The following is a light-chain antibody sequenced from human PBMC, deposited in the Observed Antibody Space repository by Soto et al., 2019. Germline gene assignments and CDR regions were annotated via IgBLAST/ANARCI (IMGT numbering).Light chain of an antibody. CDR3: QQYYSTPWT. Sequence: EIVMTQSPATLSVSPGERATLSCRASQSVSSNLAWYQQKPGQAPRLLIYGASTRATDVPARFSGSGSGTEFTLTINSLQAEDVAVYYCQQYYSTPWTFGQGTKVDIK. V-gene: IGKV3-15*01. CDR2: GAS. J-gene: IGKJ1*01. CDR1: QSVSSN.